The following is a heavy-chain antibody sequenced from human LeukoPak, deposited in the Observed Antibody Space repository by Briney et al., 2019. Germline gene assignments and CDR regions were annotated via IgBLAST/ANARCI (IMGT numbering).Heavy chain of an antibody. CDR1: GYTFTTYG. CDR2: ISAYNGDT. D-gene: IGHD6-19*01. J-gene: IGHJ4*02. V-gene: IGHV1-18*01. Sequence: ASVKVSCKPPGYTFTTYGITWVRQAPGQGLEWLGWISAYNGDTNYAQKFQGRVSMTTDTSTSTVYMQLRSLRSDDTAMYYCARRKYSSGWHLDHWGQGTLVTVSS. CDR3: ARRKYSSGWHLDH.